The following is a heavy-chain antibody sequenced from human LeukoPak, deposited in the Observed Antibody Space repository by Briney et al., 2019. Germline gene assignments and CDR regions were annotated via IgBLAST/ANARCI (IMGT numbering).Heavy chain of an antibody. V-gene: IGHV4-4*02. Sequence: PSGTLSLTCAVSGGSISRSNWWSWVRQPPGKGLERIGDILHSGDTNYNASLRSRLTISLDKSRNQFSLQLSSVTAADTAVYYCAGYNIPYTFEFWGPGTVVTVSS. D-gene: IGHD1-14*01. J-gene: IGHJ4*02. CDR1: GGSISRSNW. CDR2: ILHSGDT. CDR3: AGYNIPYTFEF.